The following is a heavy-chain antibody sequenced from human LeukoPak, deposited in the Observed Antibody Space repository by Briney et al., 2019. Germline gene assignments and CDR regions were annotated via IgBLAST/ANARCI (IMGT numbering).Heavy chain of an antibody. CDR3: ARALNWNDFGHYFDY. J-gene: IGHJ4*02. CDR1: GGTFSSYA. D-gene: IGHD1-20*01. CDR2: IIPILGIA. V-gene: IGHV1-69*04. Sequence: ASVKVSCKASGGTFSSYAISWVRQAPGQGLEWMGRIIPILGIANYAQKFQGRVTITADESTSTAYMELSSLRSEDTAVYYCARALNWNDFGHYFDYWGQGTLVTVSS.